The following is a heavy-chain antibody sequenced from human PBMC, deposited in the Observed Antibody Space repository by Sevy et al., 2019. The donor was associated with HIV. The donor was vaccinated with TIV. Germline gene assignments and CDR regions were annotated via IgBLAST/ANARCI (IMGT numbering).Heavy chain of an antibody. Sequence: GGSLRLSCAASGFTFSSYAFHWVRQAPGKGLEWVAVISFDGRKTDYANPVKGRFTISKDKSKNTPNLRMRRLRGDDTAVYYSARDLRVDLDYWGQGTLVTVSS. J-gene: IGHJ4*02. CDR1: GFTFSSYA. V-gene: IGHV3-30*04. CDR3: ARDLRVDLDY. CDR2: ISFDGRKT.